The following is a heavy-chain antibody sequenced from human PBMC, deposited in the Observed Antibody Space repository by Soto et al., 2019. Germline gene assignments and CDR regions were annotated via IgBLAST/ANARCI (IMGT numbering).Heavy chain of an antibody. Sequence: SVKVSCKAPGGTFSSYAISWVRQAPGQGLEWMGGIIPIFGTANYAQKFQGRVTITADESTSTAYMELSSLRSEDTAVYYCARVGRAVAGLAAFDIWGQGTMVTVSS. CDR1: GGTFSSYA. V-gene: IGHV1-69*13. CDR2: IIPIFGTA. J-gene: IGHJ3*02. D-gene: IGHD6-19*01. CDR3: ARVGRAVAGLAAFDI.